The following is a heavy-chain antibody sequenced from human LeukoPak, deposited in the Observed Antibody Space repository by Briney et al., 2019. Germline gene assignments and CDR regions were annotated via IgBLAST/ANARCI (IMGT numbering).Heavy chain of an antibody. D-gene: IGHD5/OR15-5a*01. J-gene: IGHJ6*03. CDR1: GFTVSSNY. Sequence: GGSLRLSCAASGFTVSSNYMSWVRQAPGKGLEWVSVIYSGGSTYYADSVKGRFTISRDNSKNTLYLQMNSLGAEDTAVYYCARGMSPPNYYYYMDVWGKGTTVTVSS. CDR2: IYSGGST. V-gene: IGHV3-53*01. CDR3: ARGMSPPNYYYYMDV.